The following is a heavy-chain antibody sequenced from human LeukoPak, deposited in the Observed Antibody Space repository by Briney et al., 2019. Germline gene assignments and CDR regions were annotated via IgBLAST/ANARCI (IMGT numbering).Heavy chain of an antibody. J-gene: IGHJ6*03. CDR3: ARHKDYYYSYMDV. Sequence: SETLSLTCTVSGYSISSGYYWGWIRQPPGKGLEWIGSIYHSGSTYYNPSLKSRVTISVDTSKNQFSLKLSSVTAADTAVYYCARHKDYYYSYMDVWGKGTTVTISS. CDR1: GYSISSGYY. V-gene: IGHV4-38-2*02. CDR2: IYHSGST.